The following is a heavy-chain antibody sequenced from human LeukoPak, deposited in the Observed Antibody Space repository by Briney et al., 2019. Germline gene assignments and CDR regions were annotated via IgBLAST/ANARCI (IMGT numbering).Heavy chain of an antibody. CDR3: ARTRPKYSSSWYADYFDY. D-gene: IGHD6-13*01. Sequence: SETLSLTCTVSGGSVSSDNDYWSWIRQSPGKGLEWIGYIYYSGTTNYNPSLKSRVTISVDTSENQFSLKLSSVTVADTAVYFCARTRPKYSSSWYADYFDYWGQGTLVTVSS. CDR1: GGSVSSDNDY. J-gene: IGHJ4*02. V-gene: IGHV4-61*01. CDR2: IYYSGTT.